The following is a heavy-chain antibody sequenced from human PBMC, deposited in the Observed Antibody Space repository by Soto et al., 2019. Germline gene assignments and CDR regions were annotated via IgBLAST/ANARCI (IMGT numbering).Heavy chain of an antibody. CDR3: ARRIGATETFDY. CDR1: GGSMIRYY. CDR2: IYYAGST. D-gene: IGHD5-12*01. V-gene: IGHV4-59*08. Sequence: QVRLQESGPGLVKPSETLSLTCTVSGGSMIRYYWSWIRQPPGRGLEWIGFIYYAGSTKYNPSLNSRVTISVDTSKNQFSLTVTSVTAADTAVYYCARRIGATETFDYWGQGTLVTVSS. J-gene: IGHJ4*02.